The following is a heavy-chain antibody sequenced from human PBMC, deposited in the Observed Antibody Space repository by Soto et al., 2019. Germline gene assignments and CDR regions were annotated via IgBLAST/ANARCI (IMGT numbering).Heavy chain of an antibody. V-gene: IGHV5-51*01. D-gene: IGHD3-10*01. CDR2: IYPGDSDT. Sequence: ESLKISCKGSGYTFSTYWIAWVRQMPGKGLEWMGIIYPGDSDTKYSLAFQGQVTISADKSINTAYLQWTSLEASDTAMYYCARKFAPEFFDSWGQGTLVTV. CDR1: GYTFSTYW. CDR3: ARKFAPEFFDS. J-gene: IGHJ4*02.